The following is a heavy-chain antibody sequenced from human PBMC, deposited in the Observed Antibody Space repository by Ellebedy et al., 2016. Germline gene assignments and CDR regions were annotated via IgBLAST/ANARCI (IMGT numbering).Heavy chain of an antibody. D-gene: IGHD2/OR15-2a*01. CDR3: ARYFNLYYYYMDV. V-gene: IGHV3-21*01. CDR2: ISSSSSYI. J-gene: IGHJ6*03. CDR1: GFTFSSYS. Sequence: GESLKISCAASGFTFSSYSMNWVRQAPGKGLEWVSSISSSSSYIYYADSVKGRFTISRDNAKNSLYLQMNSLRAEDTAVYYCARYFNLYYYYMDVWGKGTTVTVSS.